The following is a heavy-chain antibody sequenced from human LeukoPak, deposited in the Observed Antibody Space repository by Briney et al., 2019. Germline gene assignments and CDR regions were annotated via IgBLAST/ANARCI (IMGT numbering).Heavy chain of an antibody. Sequence: PGGSLRLSCAASGFSTSDDSMTWVRQAPGKGLEWVSVIYSGGSTHYADSVKGRFTISRDNSKNTLYLQMNSLRAEDTAVYYCASLYYGGNNFDYWGQGTLVTVSS. D-gene: IGHD4-23*01. CDR1: GFSTSDDS. V-gene: IGHV3-66*01. J-gene: IGHJ4*02. CDR3: ASLYYGGNNFDY. CDR2: IYSGGST.